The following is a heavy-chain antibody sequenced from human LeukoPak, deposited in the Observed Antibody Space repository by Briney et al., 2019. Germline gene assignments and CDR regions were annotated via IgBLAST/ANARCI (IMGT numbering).Heavy chain of an antibody. CDR1: GFTFSSYA. D-gene: IGHD2-2*02. V-gene: IGHV3-23*01. CDR2: ISGSGGST. Sequence: PGASLRLSCAASGFTFSSYAMSWVRQAPGKGLEWVSAISGSGGSTYYADSVKGRFTISRDNSKNTLYLQMNSLRAEDTAVYYCAKGGYCSSTSCYTEYFQHWGQGTLVTVSS. J-gene: IGHJ1*01. CDR3: AKGGYCSSTSCYTEYFQH.